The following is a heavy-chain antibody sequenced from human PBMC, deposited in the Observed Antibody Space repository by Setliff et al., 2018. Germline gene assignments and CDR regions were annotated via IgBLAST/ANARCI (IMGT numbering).Heavy chain of an antibody. D-gene: IGHD3-9*01. CDR1: AYILSSYG. Sequence: VASVKVSCKASAYILSSYGISWVRQAPGEGLEWMGWINPNSAGTNYAQKFQGRVTMAWDASITTAYLDLSRLTSDDTASYYCAGVDVLTASPFWGLGTRVTVSS. CDR3: AGVDVLTASPF. CDR2: INPNSAGT. V-gene: IGHV1-2*02. J-gene: IGHJ4*02.